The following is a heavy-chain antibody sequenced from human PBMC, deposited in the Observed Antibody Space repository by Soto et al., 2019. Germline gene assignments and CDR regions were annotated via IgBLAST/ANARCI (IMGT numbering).Heavy chain of an antibody. CDR2: LSGDGTTT. CDR3: AKDITFDSSAYNY. CDR1: GFTFSTYG. D-gene: IGHD3-22*01. J-gene: IGHJ4*02. Sequence: EVQLLESGGGLVQPGGSLRLSCTASGFTFSTYGMSWVSQAPGKGLEWVSSLSGDGTTTYYIDPVKGRFTISRDNSRNTLSLQMNSLRTEDTAVYYCAKDITFDSSAYNYWCQGILVTVSS. V-gene: IGHV3-23*01.